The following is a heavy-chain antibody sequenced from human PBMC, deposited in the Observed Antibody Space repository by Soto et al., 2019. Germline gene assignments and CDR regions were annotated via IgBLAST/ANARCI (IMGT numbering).Heavy chain of an antibody. CDR3: AGGCPYYYCYMDV. J-gene: IGHJ6*03. Sequence: QVQLQQWGAGLLKPSETLSLTCAVYGGSFSGYYWSWIRQPPGKGLEWIGEINHSGSTNYNPSLKSRVTISVDTSKNQFSLKLSSVTAADTAVYYCAGGCPYYYCYMDVWGKGTTVTVSS. V-gene: IGHV4-34*01. CDR1: GGSFSGYY. CDR2: INHSGST.